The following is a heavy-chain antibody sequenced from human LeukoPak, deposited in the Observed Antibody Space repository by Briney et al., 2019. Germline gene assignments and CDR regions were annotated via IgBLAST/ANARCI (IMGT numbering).Heavy chain of an antibody. CDR3: ARVQRSYGDYYLTHAFDI. CDR2: IYYSGST. V-gene: IGHV4-31*11. Sequence: PSETLSLTCAVSGGSISSGGYYWSWIRQHPGKGLEWIGYIYYSGSTYYNPSLKSRVTISVDTSKNQFSLRLSSVTAADTAVYYCARVQRSYGDYYLTHAFDIWGQGTMVTVSS. CDR1: GGSISSGGYY. D-gene: IGHD4-17*01. J-gene: IGHJ3*02.